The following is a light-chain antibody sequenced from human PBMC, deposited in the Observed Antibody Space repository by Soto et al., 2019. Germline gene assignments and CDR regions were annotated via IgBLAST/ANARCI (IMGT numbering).Light chain of an antibody. CDR1: RSVSSSF. Sequence: EIVLTQSPGTLSLSPGGRATLSCRASRSVSSSFLAWYQQKPGQAPRLLIYGASSRATGIPDRFGGSGSGTDFTLTISRLEPEDFAVYYCQQYGSSPPLTLGGGTKVESK. CDR2: GAS. J-gene: IGKJ4*01. V-gene: IGKV3-20*01. CDR3: QQYGSSPPLT.